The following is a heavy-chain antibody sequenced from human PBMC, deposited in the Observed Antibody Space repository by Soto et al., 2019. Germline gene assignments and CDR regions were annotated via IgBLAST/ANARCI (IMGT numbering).Heavy chain of an antibody. V-gene: IGHV1-69*06. CDR2: IIPIFGTA. J-gene: IGHJ5*02. CDR3: ARGVPKGYYDFWSGYPNWFDP. D-gene: IGHD3-3*01. CDR1: GGTFSSYA. Sequence: SVKVSCKASGGTFSSYAISWVRQAPGQGLEWMGGIIPIFGTANYAQKFQGRVTITADKSTSTAYMELSSLRPEDTAVYYCARGVPKGYYDFWSGYPNWFDPWGQGTLVTVSS.